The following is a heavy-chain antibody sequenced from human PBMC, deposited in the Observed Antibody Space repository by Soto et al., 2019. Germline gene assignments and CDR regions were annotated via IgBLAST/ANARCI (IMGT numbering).Heavy chain of an antibody. Sequence: SQTLSLTCAISGDSVSTNSAAWNWIRQSPSRGLEWLGRTFYRSKWYNDYAVSVKSRITINPDTSKNQFSLQLNSVTPEDTAVYYCARSPYSSGWYGWFDPWGQGTLVTVSS. D-gene: IGHD6-19*01. CDR3: ARSPYSSGWYGWFDP. CDR2: TFYRSKWYN. J-gene: IGHJ5*02. CDR1: GDSVSTNSAA. V-gene: IGHV6-1*01.